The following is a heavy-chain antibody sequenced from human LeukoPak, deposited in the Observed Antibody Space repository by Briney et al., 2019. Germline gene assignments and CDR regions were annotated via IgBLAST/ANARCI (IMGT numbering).Heavy chain of an antibody. D-gene: IGHD3-16*01. V-gene: IGHV3-74*01. CDR2: INSDGSST. CDR3: AKDLAPRVGGGYFFDY. Sequence: GGSLRLSCAASGFTFSSYWMHWVRQAPGKGLVWVSRINSDGSSTSYADSVKGRFTISRDNAKNTLYLQMNSPRAEDTAVYYCAKDLAPRVGGGYFFDYWGQGTLVTVSS. CDR1: GFTFSSYW. J-gene: IGHJ4*02.